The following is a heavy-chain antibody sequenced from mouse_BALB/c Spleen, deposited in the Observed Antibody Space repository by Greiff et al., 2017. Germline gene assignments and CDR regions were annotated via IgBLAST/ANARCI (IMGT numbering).Heavy chain of an antibody. V-gene: IGHV1-82*01. J-gene: IGHJ2*01. CDR3: AKIGYCDY. Sequence: QVQLKQSGPELVKPGASVKISCKASGYAFSSSWMNWVKQRPGQGLEWIGRIYPGDGDTNYNGKFKGKATLTADKSSSTAYMQLSSLTSVDSAVYFCAKIGYCDYWGQGTTLTVSS. CDR2: IYPGDGDT. CDR1: GYAFSSSW. D-gene: IGHD3-1*01.